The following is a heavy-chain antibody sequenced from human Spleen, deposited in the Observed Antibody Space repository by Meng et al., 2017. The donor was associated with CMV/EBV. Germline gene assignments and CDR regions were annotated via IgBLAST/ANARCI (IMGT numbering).Heavy chain of an antibody. V-gene: IGHV3-30*04. J-gene: IGHJ4*01. CDR3: ARDGGRDFWSGFGYYFDL. CDR2: ISYDDGNNK. CDR1: FSTFA. D-gene: IGHD3-3*01. Sequence: FSTFAVHWDRQAPGKGLEWVAVISYDDGNNKYYADSVKGRFTISRDNSKNTLYLQMDSLRAEDTAVYYCARDGGRDFWSGFGYYFDLWGHGTLVTVSS.